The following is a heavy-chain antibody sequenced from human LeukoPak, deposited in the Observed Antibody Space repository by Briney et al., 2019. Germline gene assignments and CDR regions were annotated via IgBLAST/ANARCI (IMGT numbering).Heavy chain of an antibody. D-gene: IGHD3-10*01. Sequence: PGGSLRLSCAASGFIFSDYYMNWIRQPPGKGLEWIGEINHSGSTNYNPSLKSRVTISVDTSKNQFSLKLSSVTAADTAVYYCASGLYGQHYYYYGMDVWGQGTTVTVSS. CDR3: ASGLYGQHYYYYGMDV. CDR2: INHSGST. J-gene: IGHJ6*02. CDR1: GFIFSDYY. V-gene: IGHV4-34*01.